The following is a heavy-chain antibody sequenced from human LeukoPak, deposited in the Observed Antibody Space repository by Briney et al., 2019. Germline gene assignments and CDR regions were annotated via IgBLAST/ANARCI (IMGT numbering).Heavy chain of an antibody. CDR1: GFIFSDHY. Sequence: GGSLRLSCAASGFIFSDHYMDWVRQAPGKGLEWVANIKQDGSEKYYVDSVKGRFTISRDNAKNSLYLQMNSLRAEDTAVYYCARDQIVVVTAILLRNYYYYYMDVWGKGTTVTISS. V-gene: IGHV3-7*01. CDR3: ARDQIVVVTAILLRNYYYYYMDV. D-gene: IGHD2-21*02. CDR2: IKQDGSEK. J-gene: IGHJ6*03.